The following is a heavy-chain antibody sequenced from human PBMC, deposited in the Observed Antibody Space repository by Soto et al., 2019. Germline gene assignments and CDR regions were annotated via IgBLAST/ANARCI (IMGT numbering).Heavy chain of an antibody. J-gene: IGHJ6*02. D-gene: IGHD3-16*01. CDR3: ARDGGTYGIDV. Sequence: PSETLSLTCTVSGGSISSYYWNWVRQPPGKGLEWIGYIYYSGSTNYSPSLKSRVTISVDTSKNQFSLKLSSVTAADTAVYYCARDGGTYGIDVWGQGTTVTVSS. CDR1: GGSISSYY. V-gene: IGHV4-59*01. CDR2: IYYSGST.